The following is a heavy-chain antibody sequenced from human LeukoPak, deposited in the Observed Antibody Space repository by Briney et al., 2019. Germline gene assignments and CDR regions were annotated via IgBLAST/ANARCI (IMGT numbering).Heavy chain of an antibody. D-gene: IGHD3-22*01. V-gene: IGHV3-21*06. Sequence: GGSLRLSCAGSGFTFSSYSMTWVRQAPGKGLEWVSSISSGSSYIRYTDSVKGRFTISRDNAKNLLYLQMNSLRAEDTAVYYCASFDSTGYRYYFDYWGQGTLVTVSS. CDR3: ASFDSTGYRYYFDY. CDR1: GFTFSSYS. CDR2: ISSGSSYI. J-gene: IGHJ4*02.